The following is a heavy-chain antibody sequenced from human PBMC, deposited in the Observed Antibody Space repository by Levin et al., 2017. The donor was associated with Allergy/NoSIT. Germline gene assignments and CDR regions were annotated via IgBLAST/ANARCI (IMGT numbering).Heavy chain of an antibody. V-gene: IGHV1-69*06. CDR1: GGTFSTYS. CDR2: ITPMFGTT. CDR3: ARAQTYDFHRSYYYGMDV. D-gene: IGHD3-3*01. Sequence: KPGGSLRLSCKASGGTFSTYSIIWVRQAPGQGLEWMGGITPMFGTTSYPQKFEARVTLTADKSTSVAYMELTSLTSADTAVYYCARAQTYDFHRSYYYGMDVWGQGTTVNVSS. J-gene: IGHJ6*02.